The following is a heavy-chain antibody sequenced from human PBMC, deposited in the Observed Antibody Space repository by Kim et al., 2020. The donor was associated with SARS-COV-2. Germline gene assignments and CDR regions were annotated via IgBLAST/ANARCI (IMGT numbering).Heavy chain of an antibody. Sequence: RTINYAGSVRGRFTISRDIAKTTLFLQMNSLRAENTAVYYCARDLFGEFDFWGQGTLVTVSS. D-gene: IGHD3-16*01. CDR2: RTI. J-gene: IGHJ4*02. CDR3: ARDLFGEFDF. V-gene: IGHV3-74*01.